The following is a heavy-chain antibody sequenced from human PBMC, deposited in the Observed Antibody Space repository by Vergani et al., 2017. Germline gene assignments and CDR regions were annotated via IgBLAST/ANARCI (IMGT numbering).Heavy chain of an antibody. V-gene: IGHV1-18*04. J-gene: IGHJ4*02. Sequence: QVQLVQSGAEVGKPGASVKISCKASGYTFTAYYIHWVRQAPEQGLEWVGWISAYNGDTFYAQKVQGRVTLTTDTPTSTAYMELRSLRSDDTAMYYCARDRSNSGGQHPNDDYWGQGTPVTVSS. CDR3: ARDRSNSGGQHPNDDY. CDR2: ISAYNGDT. CDR1: GYTFTAYY. D-gene: IGHD1-1*01.